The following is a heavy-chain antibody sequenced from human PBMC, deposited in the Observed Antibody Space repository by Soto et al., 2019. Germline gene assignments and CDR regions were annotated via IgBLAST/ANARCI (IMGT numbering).Heavy chain of an antibody. CDR2: IYHSGST. D-gene: IGHD2-2*01. V-gene: IGHV4-4*02. J-gene: IGHJ4*02. CDR1: GGSISSSNW. Sequence: QVQLQESGPGLVKPSGTLSLTCAVSGGSISSSNWWSWVRQPPGKGLGWIGEIYHSGSTNYNPSLKSRVTITVDKSKDQISLKLSSVTAADTDVYYCARSDCSSTSCYSMDYWGQGTLVTVSS. CDR3: ARSDCSSTSCYSMDY.